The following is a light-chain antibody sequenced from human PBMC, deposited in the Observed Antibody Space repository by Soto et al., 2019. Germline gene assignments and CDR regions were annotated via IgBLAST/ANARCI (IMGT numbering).Light chain of an antibody. Sequence: QSALTQPASVSGSPGQSFTISCTGTSSDVGGYNYVSWYQQHPGKAPKLMIYEVSNRPSGVSNRFSGSKSGNTASLTISGLQAEDEADYYCSSYTSSSTLDYVFGTGTQLTVL. J-gene: IGLJ1*01. V-gene: IGLV2-14*01. CDR3: SSYTSSSTLDYV. CDR2: EVS. CDR1: SSDVGGYNY.